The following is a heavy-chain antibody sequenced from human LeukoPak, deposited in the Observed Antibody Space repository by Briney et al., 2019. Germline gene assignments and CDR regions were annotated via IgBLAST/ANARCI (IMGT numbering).Heavy chain of an antibody. CDR3: AKCSGWFVRGKDYYYYYMDV. Sequence: GGSLRLSCAASGFTFSDYYMSWIRQAPGKGLEWVSYISSSGSTIYYADSVKGRFTISRDNSKDTLYLQMNSLRAEDTAVYYCAKCSGWFVRGKDYYYYYMDVWGKGTTVTASS. CDR1: GFTFSDYY. D-gene: IGHD6-19*01. V-gene: IGHV3-11*01. J-gene: IGHJ6*03. CDR2: ISSSGSTI.